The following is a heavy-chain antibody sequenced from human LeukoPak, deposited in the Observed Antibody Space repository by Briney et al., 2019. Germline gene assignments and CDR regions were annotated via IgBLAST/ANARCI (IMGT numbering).Heavy chain of an antibody. CDR1: GFTFSRFG. J-gene: IGHJ4*01. CDR3: ARDSAPYCGGDCYFDY. D-gene: IGHD2-21*02. V-gene: IGHV3-33*01. Sequence: GGSLRLSCAASGFTFSRFGMHWVRQAPGKGLEWEAVIWFDGSSTYYADSVKGRFTISRDNSKNMLYLQVNSLRVEDTGVYFCARDSAPYCGGDCYFDYWGHGTLVTVSS. CDR2: IWFDGSST.